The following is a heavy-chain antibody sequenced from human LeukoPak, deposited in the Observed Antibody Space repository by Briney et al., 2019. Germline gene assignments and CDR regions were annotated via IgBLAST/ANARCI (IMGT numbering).Heavy chain of an antibody. V-gene: IGHV1-18*01. CDR2: ISAYNGNT. Sequence: ASVKVSCKASGYTFTCYGISWVRQAPGQGLEWMGWISAYNGNTNYAQKLQGRVTMTTDTSTSTAYMELRSLRSDDTAVYYCARGSDYYDSSGYYYGWGQGTLVTVSS. CDR1: GYTFTCYG. J-gene: IGHJ4*02. CDR3: ARGSDYYDSSGYYYG. D-gene: IGHD3-22*01.